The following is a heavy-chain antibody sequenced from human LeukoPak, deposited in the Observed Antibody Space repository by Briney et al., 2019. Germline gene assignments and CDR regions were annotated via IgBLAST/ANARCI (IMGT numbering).Heavy chain of an antibody. CDR1: GFTFSSYA. J-gene: IGHJ3*02. CDR3: AKAARVGDAFDI. CDR2: ISGSGGST. V-gene: IGHV3-23*01. Sequence: GGSLRLXCAASGFTFSSYAMSWVRQAPGKGLERVSAISGSGGSTYYADSVKGRFTISRDNSKNTLYLQMNSLRAEDTAVYYCAKAARVGDAFDIWGQGTMVTVSS. D-gene: IGHD1-26*01.